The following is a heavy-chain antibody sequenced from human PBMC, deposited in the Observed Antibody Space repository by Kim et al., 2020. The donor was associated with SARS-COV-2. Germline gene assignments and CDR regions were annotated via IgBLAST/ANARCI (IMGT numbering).Heavy chain of an antibody. Sequence: ASVKVSCKASGYTFTSYAMNWVRQAPGQGLEWMGWINTNTGNPTYAQGFTGRFVFSLYTSVSTAYLQISSLKAEDTAVYYCARDKEAGGGYGMDVWGQGTTVTVSS. D-gene: IGHD3-16*01. CDR3: ARDKEAGGGYGMDV. V-gene: IGHV7-4-1*02. CDR1: GYTFTSYA. CDR2: INTNTGNP. J-gene: IGHJ6*02.